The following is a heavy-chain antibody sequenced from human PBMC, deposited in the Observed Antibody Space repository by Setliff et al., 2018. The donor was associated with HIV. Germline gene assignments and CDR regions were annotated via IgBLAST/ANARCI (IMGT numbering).Heavy chain of an antibody. CDR2: IAYSGTTVYT. Sequence: KTSETLSLTCTVSGGSFIGSSFQSTWIRQTPGKGLEWIGDIAYSGTTVYTNYNPSLESRVTVSEDTSRHQFFLKLTSVTADDTGIYYCARGPPFAFWGQGLLVTVSS. J-gene: IGHJ4*02. CDR1: GGSFIGSSFQ. V-gene: IGHV4-39*07. CDR3: ARGPPFAF.